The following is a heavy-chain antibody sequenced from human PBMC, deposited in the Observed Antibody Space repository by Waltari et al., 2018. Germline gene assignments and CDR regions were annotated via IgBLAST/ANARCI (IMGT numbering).Heavy chain of an antibody. Sequence: QVQLQQWGAGLLKPSETLSLTCAVYGGSFSGYYWSWIRQPPGKGLEWIGEINHCGSTNHNPSLKRRVTISVDTSKNQFSLKLSSVTAADTAVYYCARGQGIAARPGDYWGQGTLVTVSS. V-gene: IGHV4-34*01. D-gene: IGHD6-6*01. J-gene: IGHJ4*02. CDR1: GGSFSGYY. CDR2: INHCGST. CDR3: ARGQGIAARPGDY.